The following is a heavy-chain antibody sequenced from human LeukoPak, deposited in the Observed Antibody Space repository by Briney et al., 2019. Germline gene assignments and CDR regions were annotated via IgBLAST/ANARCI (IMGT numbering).Heavy chain of an antibody. Sequence: SVKVSCKASGGTFSSYAISWVRQAPGQGLEWMGRIIPIFGTANYAQKLQGRVTMTTDTSTSTAYMELRSLRSDDTAVYYCARDARIAVAGTLPFDYWGQGTLVTVSS. J-gene: IGHJ4*02. CDR3: ARDARIAVAGTLPFDY. V-gene: IGHV1-69*05. CDR1: GGTFSSYA. CDR2: IIPIFGTA. D-gene: IGHD6-19*01.